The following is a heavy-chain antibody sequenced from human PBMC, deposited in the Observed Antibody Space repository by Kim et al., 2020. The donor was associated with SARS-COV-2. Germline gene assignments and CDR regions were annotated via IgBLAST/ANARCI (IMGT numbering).Heavy chain of an antibody. CDR1: GFTFSNYA. CDR3: AKGATTSEWASGMDV. J-gene: IGHJ6*02. Sequence: GGSLRLYCAASGFTFSNYAMSWVRQAPGEGLEWVSTIDYNGGSTIYADSVKGRFPISRDNSQNTLNLQMNSLRVDDTAMYYCAKGATTSEWASGMDVWGQGTMVTVAS. CDR2: IDYNGGST. D-gene: IGHD1-26*01. V-gene: IGHV3-23*01.